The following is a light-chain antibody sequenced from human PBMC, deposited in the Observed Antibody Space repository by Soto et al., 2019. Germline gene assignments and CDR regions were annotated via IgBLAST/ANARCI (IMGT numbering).Light chain of an antibody. J-gene: IGKJ4*01. CDR3: QQYNSFSGT. CDR1: QYTSHW. V-gene: IGKV1-5*01. Sequence: IQMTQSPSALSASVGDRVTITCRASQYTSHWVAWYQQKPGKAPKLLLYDASTLESGVPSRFTGSASDKEFTLTISSLQPDDFATYYCQQYNSFSGTFGGGTKVEI. CDR2: DAS.